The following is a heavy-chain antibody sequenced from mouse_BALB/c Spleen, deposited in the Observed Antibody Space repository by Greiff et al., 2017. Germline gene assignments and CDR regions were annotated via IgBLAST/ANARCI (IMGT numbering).Heavy chain of an antibody. Sequence: QVQLQQSGAELMKPGASVKISCKATGYTFSSYWIEWVKQRPGHGLEWIGEILPGSGSTNYNEKFKGKATFTADTSSNTAYMQLSSLTSEDSAVYYCASQAPYRYDGRAFADWGEGTLVTVSA. CDR3: ASQAPYRYDGRAFAD. CDR2: ILPGSGST. J-gene: IGHJ3*01. D-gene: IGHD2-14*01. CDR1: GYTFSSYW. V-gene: IGHV1-9*01.